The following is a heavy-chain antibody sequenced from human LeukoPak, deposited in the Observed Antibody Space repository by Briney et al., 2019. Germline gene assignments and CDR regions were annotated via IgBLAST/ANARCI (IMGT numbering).Heavy chain of an antibody. CDR3: ARDGPTTDFDYYYYYMDV. Sequence: GGSLRLSCAASGFTFSSYSMNWVRQAPGKGLEWVSYISSSSSTIYYADSVKGRFTISRDNAKNSLYLQMNSLRAEDTAVYYCARDGPTTDFDYYYYYMDVWGKGTTVTVSS. CDR2: ISSSSSTI. V-gene: IGHV3-48*01. CDR1: GFTFSSYS. J-gene: IGHJ6*03. D-gene: IGHD4-11*01.